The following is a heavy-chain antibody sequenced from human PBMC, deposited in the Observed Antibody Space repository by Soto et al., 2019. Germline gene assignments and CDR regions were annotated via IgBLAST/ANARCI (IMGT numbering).Heavy chain of an antibody. V-gene: IGHV1-8*01. CDR1: GYTFTSYD. CDR3: ASDKVGAIDY. CDR2: MNPNSGNT. D-gene: IGHD1-26*01. Sequence: QVQLVQSGAEVKKPGASVKVSCKASGYTFTSYDINWVRQATGQGLEWMGWMNPNSGNTGYAQKFHGRDPMPXNNSISTAYMELSSLRSEDTAVYYCASDKVGAIDYWGQGTLVPVSS. J-gene: IGHJ4*02.